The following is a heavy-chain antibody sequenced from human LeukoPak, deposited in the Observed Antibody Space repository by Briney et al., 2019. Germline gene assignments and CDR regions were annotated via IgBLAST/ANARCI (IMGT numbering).Heavy chain of an antibody. CDR2: IYYSGNT. CDR1: GGSISNKY. Sequence: SETLSLTCTVSGGSISNKYWSWIRQPPGKGLEWIGYIYYSGNTNYNPSLKSRVTILVDTSKNQVSLKLSSVTAADTAVYYCASAWAAAGRGDYYYMDVWGKGTTVTVSS. CDR3: ASAWAAAGRGDYYYMDV. D-gene: IGHD6-13*01. J-gene: IGHJ6*03. V-gene: IGHV4-59*01.